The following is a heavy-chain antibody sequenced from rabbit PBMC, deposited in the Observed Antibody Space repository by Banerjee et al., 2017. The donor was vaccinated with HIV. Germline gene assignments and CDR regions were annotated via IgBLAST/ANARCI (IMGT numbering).Heavy chain of an antibody. CDR1: GFSFSNKYV. J-gene: IGHJ3*01. V-gene: IGHV1S45*01. CDR3: ARDGSNEDYVDWDL. D-gene: IGHD2-1*01. CDR2: IYAGSSGST. Sequence: QEQLEESGGDLVKPEGSLTLTCTASGFSFSNKYVMCWVRQAPGKGLEWIACIYAGSSGSTYYASWVNGRFTISSDNAQNTLYLQLNSLTAADTATYFCARDGSNEDYVDWDLWGQGTLVTVS.